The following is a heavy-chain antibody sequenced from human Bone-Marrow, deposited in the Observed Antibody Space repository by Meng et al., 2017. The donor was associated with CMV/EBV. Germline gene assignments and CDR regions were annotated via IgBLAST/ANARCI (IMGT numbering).Heavy chain of an antibody. J-gene: IGHJ4*02. CDR2: IYYSGST. CDR1: GGSISSSSYY. CDR3: ATAYGSGRESHDY. V-gene: IGHV4-39*01. D-gene: IGHD3-10*01. Sequence: SETLSLTCTVSGGSISSSSYYWGWIRQPPGKGLEWIGSIYYSGSTYYHPSLKSRVTISVDTSKNQFSLKLSSVTAADTDVYYCATAYGSGRESHDYWGQGTLVTVSS.